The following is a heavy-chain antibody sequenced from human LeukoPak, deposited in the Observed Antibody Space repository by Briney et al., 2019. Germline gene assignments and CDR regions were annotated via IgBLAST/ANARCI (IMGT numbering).Heavy chain of an antibody. D-gene: IGHD3-10*01. CDR3: AKGVRGVIRDAFDI. Sequence: GGSLRLSCAASGFTFNNYAMTWVRQAPGRGLEWVSGISGSGGSTSYADSVKGRFTISRDNSKNTLYLQMNGLRAEDTAVYYCAKGVRGVIRDAFDIWGQGTMVTVSS. CDR2: ISGSGGST. V-gene: IGHV3-23*01. J-gene: IGHJ3*02. CDR1: GFTFNNYA.